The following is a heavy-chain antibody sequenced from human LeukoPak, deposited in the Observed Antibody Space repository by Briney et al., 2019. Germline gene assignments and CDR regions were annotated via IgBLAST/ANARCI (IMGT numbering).Heavy chain of an antibody. D-gene: IGHD4-17*01. J-gene: IGHJ3*02. Sequence: PSETLSLTCTVSGGSISSYYWNWIRQPPGKGLEWIGYIYYSGSTNYNPSLKSRVTISVDTSKNQFSLKLSSVTAADTAVYYCARAHDYGDYRAFDIWGQGTMVTVSS. V-gene: IGHV4-59*12. CDR3: ARAHDYGDYRAFDI. CDR1: GGSISSYY. CDR2: IYYSGST.